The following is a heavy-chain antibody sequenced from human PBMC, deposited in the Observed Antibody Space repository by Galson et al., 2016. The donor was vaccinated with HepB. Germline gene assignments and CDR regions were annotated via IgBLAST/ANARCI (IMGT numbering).Heavy chain of an antibody. V-gene: IGHV3-9*01. CDR1: GFSLNDYA. D-gene: IGHD3-10*01. J-gene: IGHJ6*02. CDR3: AKDMGGQVYGSGSSIRYYYAMDV. CDR2: MSWNGAVI. Sequence: SLRLSCATSGFSLNDYAIHWVRQVPGEGQEWVAGMSWNGAVIGYANSVTGRFTMSRDMARNSLHLQMNSLRRDDTALYFCAKDMGGQVYGSGSSIRYYYAMDVWGQGTTVTVSS.